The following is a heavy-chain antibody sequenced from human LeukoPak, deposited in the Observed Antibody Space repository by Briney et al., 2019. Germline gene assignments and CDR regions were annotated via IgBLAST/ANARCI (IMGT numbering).Heavy chain of an antibody. V-gene: IGHV1-18*01. Sequence: GSSVTVSFKSSVYSFTIYAIMWVRQAPGQGLEGMGWISTYNGDTNYAQQLQGRGTMTTDTSTGTAYMELRSLTSDDTAVYYCARDPSNTSGRNPYSDYWGQGTLVTVSS. J-gene: IGHJ4*02. CDR1: VYSFTIYA. CDR3: ARDPSNTSGRNPYSDY. CDR2: ISTYNGDT. D-gene: IGHD6-19*01.